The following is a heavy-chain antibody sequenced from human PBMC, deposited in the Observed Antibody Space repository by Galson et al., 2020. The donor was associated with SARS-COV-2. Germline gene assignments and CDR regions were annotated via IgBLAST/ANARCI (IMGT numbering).Heavy chain of an antibody. CDR2: IYYSGST. V-gene: IGHV4-4*02. D-gene: IGHD2-15*01. Sequence: ASETLSLTCDVSGGAIGTTHWWRWVRKPPGKGLEWVGEIYYSGSTNYSPSLKSRITISVDKSKNQFSLQLDSVTAADTAVYYCARAYGGSLGHFDYWGQGALVTVSS. CDR1: GGAIGTTHW. CDR3: ARAYGGSLGHFDY. J-gene: IGHJ4*02.